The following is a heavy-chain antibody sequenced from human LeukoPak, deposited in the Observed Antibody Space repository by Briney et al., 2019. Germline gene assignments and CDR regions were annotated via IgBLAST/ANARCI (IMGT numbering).Heavy chain of an antibody. CDR3: XXXXXXXXXXXXXXDY. V-gene: IGHV1-18*01. J-gene: IGHJ4*02. CDR2: XXAYXGNT. Sequence: ASVKVSCKASGYTFTSYGISWVRQTPGQGLEWMGWXXAYXGNTNYAXXXXXXVTMTTDTSTSTAYMELRSLRSDDTAVYYCXXXXXXXXXXXXXXDYWGQGTLVXXSS. CDR1: GYTFTSYG.